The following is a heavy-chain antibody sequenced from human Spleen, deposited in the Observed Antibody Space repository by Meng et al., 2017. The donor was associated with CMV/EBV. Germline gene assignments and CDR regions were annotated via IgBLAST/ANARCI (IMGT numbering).Heavy chain of an antibody. J-gene: IGHJ5*02. CDR1: ISSSSYY. Sequence: ISSSSYYWGWIRQPPGKGLEWSGSIYYSGSTYYNPSLKSRVTISVDTSKNQFSLKLSSVTAADTAVYYCARVVGYCSSTSCPQWFDPWGQGTLVTVSS. D-gene: IGHD2-2*01. V-gene: IGHV4-39*07. CDR3: ARVVGYCSSTSCPQWFDP. CDR2: IYYSGST.